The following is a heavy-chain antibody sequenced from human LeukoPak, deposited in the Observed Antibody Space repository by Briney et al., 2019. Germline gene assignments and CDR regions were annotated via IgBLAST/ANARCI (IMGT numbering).Heavy chain of an antibody. D-gene: IGHD3-3*01. CDR3: ARDRDDFWSGYVVIDY. CDR2: ISAYNGNT. Sequence: ASVKVSCKASGYTFTSYGISWVRQAPGQGLEWMGWISAYNGNTNYGQKLQGRVTMTTDTSTSTAYMELRSLRSDDTAVYYCARDRDDFWSGYVVIDYWGQGTLVTVSS. CDR1: GYTFTSYG. V-gene: IGHV1-18*01. J-gene: IGHJ4*02.